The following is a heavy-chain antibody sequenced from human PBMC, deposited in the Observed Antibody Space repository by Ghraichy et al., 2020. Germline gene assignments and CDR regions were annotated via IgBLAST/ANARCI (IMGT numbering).Heavy chain of an antibody. CDR1: GGSISSYY. Sequence: SETLSLTCTVSGGSISSYYWSWIRQPPGKGLEWIGHIYYSGSTNYNPSLKSRVTISVDTSKNQFSLKLSSATAADTAVYYCASRAGSNGWYAGAFDIWGQGTKVTVSS. CDR3: ASRAGSNGWYAGAFDI. CDR2: IYYSGST. D-gene: IGHD6-19*01. V-gene: IGHV4-59*08. J-gene: IGHJ3*02.